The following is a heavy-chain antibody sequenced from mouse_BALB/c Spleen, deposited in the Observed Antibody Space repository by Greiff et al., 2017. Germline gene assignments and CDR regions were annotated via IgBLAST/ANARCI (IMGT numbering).Heavy chain of an antibody. D-gene: IGHD2-1*01. CDR2: IYPGDGDT. J-gene: IGHJ1*01. Sequence: QVQLQQSGAELARPGASVKLSCKASGYTFTSYWMQWVKQRLGQGLEWIGAIYPGDGDTRYTQKFKGKATLTADKSSSTAYMQLSSLASEDSAVYYCARFLYGNYWYFDVWGAGTTVTVSS. CDR1: GYTFTSYW. CDR3: ARFLYGNYWYFDV. V-gene: IGHV1-87*01.